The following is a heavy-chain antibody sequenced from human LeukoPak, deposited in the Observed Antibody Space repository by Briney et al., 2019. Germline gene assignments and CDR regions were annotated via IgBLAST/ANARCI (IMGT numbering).Heavy chain of an antibody. CDR1: GFTFSSYS. D-gene: IGHD6-19*01. CDR2: ISSSSSYI. V-gene: IGHV3-21*01. CDR3: ARDGGAVAVTLIDY. J-gene: IGHJ4*02. Sequence: GGSLRLSCPASGFTFSSYSMNWVRQAPGKGLEWVSSISSSSSYIYYADSVKGRFTISRDNAKNSLYLQMNSLRAEDTAVYYCARDGGAVAVTLIDYWGQGTLVTVSS.